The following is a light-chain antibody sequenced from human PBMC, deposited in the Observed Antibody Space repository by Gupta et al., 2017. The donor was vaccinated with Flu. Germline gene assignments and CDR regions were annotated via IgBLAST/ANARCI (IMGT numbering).Light chain of an antibody. CDR1: QSVSGN. V-gene: IGKV3-15*01. CDR2: GAS. J-gene: IGKJ1*01. CDR3: QQSNNWPWT. Sequence: EIILTQSPATLSVSPGERATLSCRASQSVSGNFAWYQQKPGQAPRLLIYGASTRATGIPARFSGSGSGTEFTLTISSLQSEDFAVYYCQQSNNWPWTFGQGTKVEIK.